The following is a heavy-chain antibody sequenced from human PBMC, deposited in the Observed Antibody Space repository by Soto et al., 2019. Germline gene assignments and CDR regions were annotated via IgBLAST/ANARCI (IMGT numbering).Heavy chain of an antibody. CDR3: ARQIYDSDTGPNFQYYFDS. D-gene: IGHD3-22*01. V-gene: IGHV5-10-1*01. CDR2: IDPSDSQT. CDR1: GYSFAGYW. J-gene: IGHJ4*02. Sequence: GESLKISCKGSGYSFAGYWITWVRQKPGKGLEWMGRIDPSDSQTYYSPSFRGHVTISVTKSITTVFLQWSSLRTSDTAMYYCARQIYDSDTGPNFQYYFDSWGQGTPVTVSS.